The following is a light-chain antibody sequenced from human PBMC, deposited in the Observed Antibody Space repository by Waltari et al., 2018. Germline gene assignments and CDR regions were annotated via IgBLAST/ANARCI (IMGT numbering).Light chain of an antibody. J-gene: IGLJ2*01. CDR2: QGN. CDR3: QAWVSNTAVV. V-gene: IGLV3-1*01. CDR1: DLAEKN. Sequence: SYEVTQPPSVSVSPGQTATITCSGDDLAEKNPCWYQKGPGQSPVLLLYQGNKRPSGTPDRFSGSNPGNTVTLTITGALAVDEADYYCQAWVSNTAVVFGGGTKLTVL.